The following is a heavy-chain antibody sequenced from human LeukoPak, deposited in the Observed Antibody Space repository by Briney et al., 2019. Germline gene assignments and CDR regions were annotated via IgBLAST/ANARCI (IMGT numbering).Heavy chain of an antibody. Sequence: SESLSLTCTVSGGSISSSSYYWGWIRQPPGKGLEWIGSIYYSGGTYYNPYLKSRVAISVDTSKNQFSLKLSSVTAADTAVYHCARIGLGRRNWCDPWGQGTLVTVSS. J-gene: IGHJ5*02. CDR2: IYYSGGT. V-gene: IGHV4-39*01. D-gene: IGHD1-1*01. CDR3: ARIGLGRRNWCDP. CDR1: GGSISSSSYY.